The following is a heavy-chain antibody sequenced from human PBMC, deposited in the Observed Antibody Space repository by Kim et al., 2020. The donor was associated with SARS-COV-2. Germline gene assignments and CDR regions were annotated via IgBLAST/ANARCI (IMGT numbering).Heavy chain of an antibody. D-gene: IGHD6-19*01. Sequence: GRFTISRDNAKNSLYLKMNSLRDEDTAVYYCARGLGIAVAAKPTSVSGDYWGQGTLVTVSS. J-gene: IGHJ4*02. V-gene: IGHV3-48*02. CDR3: ARGLGIAVAAKPTSVSGDY.